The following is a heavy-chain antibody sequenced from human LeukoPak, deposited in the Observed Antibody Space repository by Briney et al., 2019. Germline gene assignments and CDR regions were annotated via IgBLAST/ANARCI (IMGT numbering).Heavy chain of an antibody. J-gene: IGHJ4*02. D-gene: IGHD2-15*01. CDR3: ARDHCSGGSCLGGH. Sequence: WASVKVTCKASGDTFSDYTISWVRQAPGQGLEWMGRVMPFLDVANYAQKFQGRVTITADKSTSTAYMELSSLRSEDTAVYYCARDHCSGGSCLGGHWGQGTLVTVSS. V-gene: IGHV1-69*04. CDR2: VMPFLDVA. CDR1: GDTFSDYT.